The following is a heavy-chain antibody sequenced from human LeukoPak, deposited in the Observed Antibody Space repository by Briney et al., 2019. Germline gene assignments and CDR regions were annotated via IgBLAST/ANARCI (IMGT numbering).Heavy chain of an antibody. CDR3: ARDTGYYFGSGNYLYYFDY. J-gene: IGHJ4*02. CDR2: MYTSGST. Sequence: SETLSLTCTVFGGSISSYYWSWIRQPAGKGLEGIGRMYTSGSTNYNPSLKIRVTMSVDTSKNQFSLKLSSVTAADTAVYYCARDTGYYFGSGNYLYYFDYWGQGTLVTVSS. CDR1: GGSISSYY. V-gene: IGHV4-4*07. D-gene: IGHD3-10*01.